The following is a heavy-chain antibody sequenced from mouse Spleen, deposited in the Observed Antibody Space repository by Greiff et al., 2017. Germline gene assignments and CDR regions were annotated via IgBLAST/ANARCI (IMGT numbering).Heavy chain of an antibody. CDR1: GFTFSSYA. CDR2: INSNGGST. J-gene: IGHJ3*01. Sequence: EVKLVESGGGLVKPGGSLKLSCAASGFTFSSYAMSWVRQTPEKRLEWVAAINSNGGSTYYPDTVKDRFTISRDNAKNTLYLQMSSLRSEDTALYYCARRDATAFAYWGQGTLVTVSA. CDR3: ARRDATAFAY. D-gene: IGHD4-1*02. V-gene: IGHV5-6-2*01.